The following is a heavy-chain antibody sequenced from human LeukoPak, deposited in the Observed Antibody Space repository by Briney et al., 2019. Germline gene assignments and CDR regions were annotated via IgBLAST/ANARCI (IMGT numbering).Heavy chain of an antibody. Sequence: PGGSLRLSCAASGFTFSSYSMSWVRQAPGKGLEWVSSISSSSSYIYYADSVKGRFTISRDNAKNSLYLQMNSLRAEDTAVYYCAREVSEDFDYWGQGTLVTVSS. V-gene: IGHV3-21*01. J-gene: IGHJ4*02. D-gene: IGHD3-3*01. CDR3: AREVSEDFDY. CDR2: ISSSSSYI. CDR1: GFTFSSYS.